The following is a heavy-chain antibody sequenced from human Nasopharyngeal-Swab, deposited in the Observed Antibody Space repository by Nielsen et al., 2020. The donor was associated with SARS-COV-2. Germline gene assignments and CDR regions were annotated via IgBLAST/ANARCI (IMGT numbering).Heavy chain of an antibody. D-gene: IGHD1-7*01. CDR3: AKGASRSWNSEFVH. V-gene: IGHV3-23*01. J-gene: IGHJ4*02. CDR2: LSVSWTGGNT. Sequence: WIRQPPGKGLEWVSGLSVSWTGGNTYYADSVKGRFTISRDNSKNTLYLQMDSLRAEDTALYYCAKGASRSWNSEFVHWGQGTLVTVSS.